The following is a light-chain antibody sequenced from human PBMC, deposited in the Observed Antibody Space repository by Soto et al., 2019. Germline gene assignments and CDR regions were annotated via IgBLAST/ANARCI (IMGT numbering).Light chain of an antibody. CDR1: QGIRNC. V-gene: IGKV1-27*01. CDR2: AAF. CDR3: QNYNSAPYT. Sequence: DIQMTQSPSSLSASVRDRVTITCRASQGIRNCLAWYQQKPGKVPKLLISAAFTLQSGVLSRFSGSGSVTDFTLTISSLQPEDVATYYCQNYNSAPYTFGPGTKVDIK. J-gene: IGKJ3*01.